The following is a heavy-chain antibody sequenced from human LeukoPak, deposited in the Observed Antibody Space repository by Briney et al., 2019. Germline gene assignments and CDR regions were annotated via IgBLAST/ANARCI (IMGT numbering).Heavy chain of an antibody. J-gene: IGHJ4*02. V-gene: IGHV3-74*01. CDR2: INSDGSST. D-gene: IGHD4-17*01. CDR1: GFTFSSYW. CDR3: ASSDPVTTTTGDY. Sequence: GGSLRLSCAASGFTFSSYWMHWVRQAPGKGLVWVSRINSDGSSTSYADSVKGRFTISRDNAKNTLYLQMNSLRAEDTAVYYCASSDPVTTTTGDYWGQGTLVTVSS.